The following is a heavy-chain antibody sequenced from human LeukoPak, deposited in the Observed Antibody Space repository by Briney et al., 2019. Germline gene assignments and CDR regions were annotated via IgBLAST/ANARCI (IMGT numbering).Heavy chain of an antibody. V-gene: IGHV5-51*01. J-gene: IGHJ5*01. Sequence: GESLKISCNSSGYIYTSYWIGWVRQMPGKGLEWMGIIYPGDSDVRYRPSFQGQVTISVDKSINTAYLQWSSLKASDTAMYFCARGGIIVGSTSHFDSWGQGTLVTVSS. CDR1: GYIYTSYW. D-gene: IGHD3-22*01. CDR2: IYPGDSDV. CDR3: ARGGIIVGSTSHFDS.